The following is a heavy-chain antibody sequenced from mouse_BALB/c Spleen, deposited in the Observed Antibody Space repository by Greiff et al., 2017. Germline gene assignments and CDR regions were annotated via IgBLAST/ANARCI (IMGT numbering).Heavy chain of an antibody. CDR2: IWWDDDK. V-gene: IGHV8-8*01. Sequence: QVTLKVSGPGILKPSQTLSLTCSFSGFSFSTSGMGVGWLRQPSGKGLEWLVHIWWDDDKYYNPFLKSQLTTPKDTSRNQVFLKITSVDTAGTATYYCAREGLDSAGYVRAMDYWGQGTSVTVSS. CDR1: GFSFSTSGMG. CDR3: AREGLDSAGYVRAMDY. J-gene: IGHJ4*01. D-gene: IGHD3-2*01.